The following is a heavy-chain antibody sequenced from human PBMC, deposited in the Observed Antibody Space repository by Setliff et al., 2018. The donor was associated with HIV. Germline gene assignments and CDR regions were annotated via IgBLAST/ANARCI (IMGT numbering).Heavy chain of an antibody. V-gene: IGHV4-34*01. CDR1: GGSFSDYY. CDR3: ARILVAAAGTGFDP. J-gene: IGHJ5*02. CDR2: INHSGST. Sequence: SETLSLTCAVYGGSFSDYYWSWIRQPPGKGLEWIGEINHSGSTNYNPSLKRRVTISIDKSKNKFSLKVSSVTAADPAVYYCARILVAAAGTGFDPWGQGTLVTVS. D-gene: IGHD6-13*01.